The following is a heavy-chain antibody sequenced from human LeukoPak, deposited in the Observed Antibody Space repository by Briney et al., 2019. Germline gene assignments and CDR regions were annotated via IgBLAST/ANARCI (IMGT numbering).Heavy chain of an antibody. Sequence: GGSLRLSCAASGFTFSTFAMHWVRLSPEKGLEWVSSITGSGPYILYADSVKRRFTISRDNRKNLLYLEMNSLRAEDTAMYYCVRDVGAVRGEVYFDYWGQGTLVTVSS. CDR3: VRDVGAVRGEVYFDY. V-gene: IGHV3-21*06. D-gene: IGHD3-16*01. CDR1: GFTFSTFA. J-gene: IGHJ4*02. CDR2: ITGSGPYI.